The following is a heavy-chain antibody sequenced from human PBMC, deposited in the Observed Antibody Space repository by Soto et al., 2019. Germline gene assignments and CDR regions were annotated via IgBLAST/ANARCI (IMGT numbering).Heavy chain of an antibody. D-gene: IGHD5-12*01. Sequence: SQTLSLTCAVSGGSISSGGYSRSCIRQPPGKGLEWIGSIYHSGTTFYNPSLKSRVTLSVDTSKSQFSLKLNSVTAADTAVYYCARHIDIDQRGMDVWGQGTTVTVSS. J-gene: IGHJ6*02. V-gene: IGHV4-30-2*03. CDR2: IYHSGTT. CDR3: ARHIDIDQRGMDV. CDR1: GGSISSGGYS.